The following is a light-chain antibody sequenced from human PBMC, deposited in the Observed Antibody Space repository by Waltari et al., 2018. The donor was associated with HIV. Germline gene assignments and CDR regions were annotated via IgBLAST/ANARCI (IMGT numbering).Light chain of an antibody. V-gene: IGKV4-1*01. J-gene: IGKJ1*01. CDR2: SAS. Sequence: DIVMTQSPHSLALSLGERATINCKSSQSLLYSSKNENFLAWYQQKPGQTPQLLIYSASTRESGVPDRFSGSGSETDFTLTINSLQSGDVAVYFCQQYDTTPATFGQGTRVEIK. CDR3: QQYDTTPAT. CDR1: QSLLYSSKNENF.